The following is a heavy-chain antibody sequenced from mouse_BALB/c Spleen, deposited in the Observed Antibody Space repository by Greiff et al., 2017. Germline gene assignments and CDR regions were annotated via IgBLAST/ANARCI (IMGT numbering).Heavy chain of an antibody. J-gene: IGHJ3*01. D-gene: IGHD1-1*01. CDR3: ARDYYYGSSLFAY. Sequence: EVKLEESGGGLVQPGGSLKLSCAASGFTFSSYGMSWVRQTPDKRLELVATINSNGGSTYYPDSVKGRFTISRDNAKNTLYLQMSSLKSEDTAMYDCARDYYYGSSLFAYWGQGTLVTVSA. CDR1: GFTFSSYG. CDR2: INSNGGST. V-gene: IGHV5-6-3*01.